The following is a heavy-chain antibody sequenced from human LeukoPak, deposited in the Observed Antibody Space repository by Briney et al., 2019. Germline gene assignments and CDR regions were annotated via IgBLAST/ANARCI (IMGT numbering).Heavy chain of an antibody. CDR3: ARALGYCSSASCYYFDN. J-gene: IGHJ4*02. D-gene: IGHD2-2*01. CDR2: ISSSSSYI. V-gene: IGHV3-21*01. CDR1: GFTFSSYS. Sequence: GGSLRLSCAASGFTFSSYSMNWVRQAPGKGLEWVSSISSSSSYIYYADSVEGRFTISRDNAKNSLYLQMNSLRAEDTAVYYCARALGYCSSASCYYFDNWGQGTLVTVSS.